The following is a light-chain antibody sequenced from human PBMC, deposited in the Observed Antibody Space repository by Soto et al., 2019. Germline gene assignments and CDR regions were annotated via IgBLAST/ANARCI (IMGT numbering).Light chain of an antibody. CDR3: QQTYSTPYT. V-gene: IGKV1-39*01. CDR1: QRITTY. J-gene: IGKJ2*01. Sequence: IPMTQSPSSLSASVGDRVTITCRASQRITTYLNWYQQKPGEAPKLLISTSGTLQRGVPSRFSGSGSGTDFTLTITALRPEDFATYLCQQTYSTPYTFGQGTKLEIK. CDR2: TSG.